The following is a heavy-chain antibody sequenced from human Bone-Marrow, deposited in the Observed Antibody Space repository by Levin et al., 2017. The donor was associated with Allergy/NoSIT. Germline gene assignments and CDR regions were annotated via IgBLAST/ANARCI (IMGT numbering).Heavy chain of an antibody. D-gene: IGHD4-17*01. CDR1: GGTFRSYT. Sequence: KISCKASGGTFRSYTISWVRQAPGQGLEWMGRIIPILGIANYAQKFQGRVTITADKSTSTAYMELSSLRSEDTAVYYCADDYGDHDWFDPWGQGTLVTVSA. CDR3: ADDYGDHDWFDP. CDR2: IIPILGIA. V-gene: IGHV1-69*02. J-gene: IGHJ5*02.